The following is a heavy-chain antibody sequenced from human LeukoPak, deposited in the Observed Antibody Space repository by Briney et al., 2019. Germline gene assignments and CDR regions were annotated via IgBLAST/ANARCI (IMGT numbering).Heavy chain of an antibody. CDR2: IDPSGGGT. CDR1: GYTFTRNY. D-gene: IGHD7-27*01. V-gene: IGHV1-46*01. CDR3: ARGPPNWGYDY. Sequence: ASVKVSCKASGYTFTRNYINWLRQAPGQGLEWTGMIDPSGGGTAYAQKFQDRVTMTRNTSISTAYMELSSLRSDDTAVYYCARGPPNWGYDYWGPGTLVTVSS. J-gene: IGHJ4*02.